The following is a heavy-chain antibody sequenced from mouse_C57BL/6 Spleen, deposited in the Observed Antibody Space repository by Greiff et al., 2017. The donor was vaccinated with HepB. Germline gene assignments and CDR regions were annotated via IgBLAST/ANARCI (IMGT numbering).Heavy chain of an antibody. CDR3: ARVVTSRGYYAMDY. CDR1: GYTFTSYW. V-gene: IGHV1-55*01. J-gene: IGHJ4*01. Sequence: QVHVKQPGAELVKPGASVKMSCKASGYTFTSYWITWVKQRPGQGLEWIGDIYPGSGSTNYNEKFKSKATLTVDTSSSTAYMQLSSLTSEDSAVYYCARVVTSRGYYAMDYWGQGTSVTVSS. D-gene: IGHD3-1*01. CDR2: IYPGSGST.